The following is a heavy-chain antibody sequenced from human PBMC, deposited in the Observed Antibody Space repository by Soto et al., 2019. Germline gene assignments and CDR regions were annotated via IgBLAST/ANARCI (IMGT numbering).Heavy chain of an antibody. D-gene: IGHD2-21*02. Sequence: ASVKVSCKASGYTFSSYAMHWGRQAPGQRLEWMGWINAGNGNTKYSQKFQGRVTITRDTSASTAYMELSSLRSEDTAVYYCARSIVVVTALDYWGQGTLVTVSS. CDR1: GYTFSSYA. J-gene: IGHJ4*02. CDR3: ARSIVVVTALDY. CDR2: INAGNGNT. V-gene: IGHV1-3*01.